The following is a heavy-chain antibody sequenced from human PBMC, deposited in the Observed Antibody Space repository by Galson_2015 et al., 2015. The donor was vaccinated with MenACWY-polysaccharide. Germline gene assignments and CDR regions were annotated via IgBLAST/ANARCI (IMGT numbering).Heavy chain of an antibody. Sequence: SLRLSCAASGFTFSSYAMHWVRQAPGKGLEWVAVISYAGTNKFYADSVKGRFTISRDNSKNTLYLQMNSLRAEDTAVYYCAKGFSGSDNPLNPDAFDIWGQGTMVTVSS. CDR1: GFTFSSYA. J-gene: IGHJ3*02. CDR3: AKGFSGSDNPLNPDAFDI. CDR2: ISYAGTNK. V-gene: IGHV3-30-3*01. D-gene: IGHD1-26*01.